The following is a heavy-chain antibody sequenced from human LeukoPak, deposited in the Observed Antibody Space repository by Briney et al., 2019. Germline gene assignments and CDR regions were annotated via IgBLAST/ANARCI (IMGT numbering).Heavy chain of an antibody. D-gene: IGHD6-19*01. CDR3: ARVPGIAVAGLNWFDP. CDR1: GYTFTSYG. V-gene: IGHV1-18*04. J-gene: IGHJ5*02. Sequence: ASVKVSCKASGYTFTSYGISWVRQAPGQGLEWMGWISAYNGNTNYAQKLQGRVTMTTDTSTSTAYMEPRSLRSDDTAVYYCARVPGIAVAGLNWFDPWGQGTLVTVSS. CDR2: ISAYNGNT.